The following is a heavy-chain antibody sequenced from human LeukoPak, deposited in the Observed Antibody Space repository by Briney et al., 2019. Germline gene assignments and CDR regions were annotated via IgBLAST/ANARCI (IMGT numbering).Heavy chain of an antibody. CDR3: ARDRGSSGIPYYYMDV. V-gene: IGHV1-46*01. CDR1: GYTFTSYY. D-gene: IGHD6-25*01. Sequence: ASVKVSCKASGYTFTSYYMYWVRQAPGQGLEWMGIINPSGGSTTYAQEFQGRVTMTRDMSTSTFYMELRSLRSEDTAVYYCARDRGSSGIPYYYMDVWGKGTTVTVSS. CDR2: INPSGGST. J-gene: IGHJ6*03.